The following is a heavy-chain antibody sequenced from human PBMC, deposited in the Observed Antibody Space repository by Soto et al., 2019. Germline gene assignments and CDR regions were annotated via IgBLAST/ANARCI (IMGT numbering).Heavy chain of an antibody. D-gene: IGHD2-15*01. CDR3: ARGAECRGYCLKKFTWLAP. J-gene: IGHJ5*02. CDR2: IIPIFDSR. Sequence: ASVKGSCKASGGSFSTYAFSWVRQAPGHGLEWMGGIIPIFDSRYCGQNFQCRGTVGADRATSTVYMELSSLTPEDTAVYYCARGAECRGYCLKKFTWLAPWGQGTLVTAPQ. CDR1: GGSFSTYA. V-gene: IGHV1-69*06.